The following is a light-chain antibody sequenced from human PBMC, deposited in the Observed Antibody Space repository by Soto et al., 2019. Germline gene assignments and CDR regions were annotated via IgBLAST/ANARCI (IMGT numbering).Light chain of an antibody. J-gene: IGKJ1*01. Sequence: DIQMTQSPSSLSASVGDRVTITCRASQDISNYLAWYQQKPGKVPKLLIYSTATLQSGVPSRFSGSGFGTDFTLTISSLQPEDVATYYCQKYDIAPQTFGQGTKVEIK. V-gene: IGKV1-27*01. CDR3: QKYDIAPQT. CDR2: STA. CDR1: QDISNY.